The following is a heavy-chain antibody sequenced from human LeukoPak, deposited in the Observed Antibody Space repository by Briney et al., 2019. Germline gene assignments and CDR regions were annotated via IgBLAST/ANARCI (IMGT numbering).Heavy chain of an antibody. J-gene: IGHJ4*02. CDR2: INPNSGGT. CDR3: ARDLSVWQWLAYDY. Sequence: APVKVSCKASGYTFTGYYMHWVRQAPGQGLEWMGWINPNSGGTNYAQKFQGRVTMTRDTSISTAYMELSRLRSDDTAVYYCARDLSVWQWLAYDYWGQGTLVTVSS. D-gene: IGHD6-19*01. CDR1: GYTFTGYY. V-gene: IGHV1-2*02.